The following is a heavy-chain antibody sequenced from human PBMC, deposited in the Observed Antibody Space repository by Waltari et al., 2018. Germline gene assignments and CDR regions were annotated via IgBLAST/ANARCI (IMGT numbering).Heavy chain of an antibody. CDR1: GGSISNYY. V-gene: IGHV4-59*13. CDR3: ASIPDIHGWPFDF. J-gene: IGHJ4*02. Sequence: QVQLQESGPGLVKSSETLSLTCSVSGGSISNYYWTWIRQSPGNRLDYIGYVSWTGRTNFNPSLESRLTISVDTSKNQFSLRLTSVTTADTAVYFCASIPDIHGWPFDFWGPGTLVTVSS. CDR2: VSWTGRT. D-gene: IGHD2-21*01.